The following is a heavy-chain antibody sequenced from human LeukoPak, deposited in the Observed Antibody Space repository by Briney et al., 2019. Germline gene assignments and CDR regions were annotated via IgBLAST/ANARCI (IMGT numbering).Heavy chain of an antibody. D-gene: IGHD4-17*01. J-gene: IGHJ3*02. CDR1: GGSLSSYY. CDR3: ARHNYDDYVFDI. CDR2: INYSGSA. Sequence: SETLSLTCTASGGSLSSYYFSWIRQSPGKGLEWIAYINYSGSASYNPSLKSRVTMSVDTSKQFSLSLSSVTAADTAVYYCARHNYDDYVFDIWGQGTKVTVSS. V-gene: IGHV4-59*08.